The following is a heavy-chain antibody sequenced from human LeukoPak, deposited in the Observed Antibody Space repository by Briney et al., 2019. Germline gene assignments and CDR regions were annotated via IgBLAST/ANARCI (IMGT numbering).Heavy chain of an antibody. CDR1: GFTVSGNY. J-gene: IGHJ4*02. Sequence: GGSLRLSCAASGFTVSGNYMSWDRQAPGKGLEGLSVIHRGGNTYYADSVKGRFTISGDSSKNTVFLQMDSLRAEETAVYYCARDPGYGLGVDYGDYWGQGTLVTVSS. D-gene: IGHD3-10*01. CDR2: IHRGGNT. V-gene: IGHV3-66*01. CDR3: ARDPGYGLGVDYGDY.